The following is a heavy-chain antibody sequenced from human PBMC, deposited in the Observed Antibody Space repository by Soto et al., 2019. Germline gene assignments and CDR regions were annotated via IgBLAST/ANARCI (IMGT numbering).Heavy chain of an antibody. J-gene: IGHJ4*02. Sequence: EVQLLESGGGLVQPGGSLRLSCAASGFTFSSVAMTWVRQAPGKGLEWVSSIRGSGGSAYFADSVKGRFLISRDNSKNTLYLQMNSLRGEDTVVYYSAKHLGYDILTGYPYYFDYWGQGTLVTVSS. CDR3: AKHLGYDILTGYPYYFDY. D-gene: IGHD3-9*01. CDR2: IRGSGGSA. V-gene: IGHV3-23*01. CDR1: GFTFSSVA.